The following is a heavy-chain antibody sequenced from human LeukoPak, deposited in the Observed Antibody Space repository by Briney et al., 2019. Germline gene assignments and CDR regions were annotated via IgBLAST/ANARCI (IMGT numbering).Heavy chain of an antibody. CDR2: IYYSGST. CDR1: GGSVSSGDYY. J-gene: IGHJ4*02. D-gene: IGHD6-19*01. CDR3: ARRRGNTSGFQGYYFDY. V-gene: IGHV4-31*03. Sequence: SETLSLTCTVSGGSVSSGDYYWSWIRQLPGKGLEWIGYIYYSGSTYYNPSLKSRLTISVDTSKTQFSLKLSSVTAADTAVYYCARRRGNTSGFQGYYFDYWGQGTLVTVSS.